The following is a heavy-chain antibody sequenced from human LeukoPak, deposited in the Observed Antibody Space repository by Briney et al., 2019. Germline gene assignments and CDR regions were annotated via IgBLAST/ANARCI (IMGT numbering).Heavy chain of an antibody. Sequence: SETLSLTCTVSGGSISSYYWSWIRQPPGKGLEWIGYIYYSGSTNYNPSLKRRVTISVDTSKNQFSLKLSSVTAADTAVYYCARGRYGDYDDYWGQGTLVTVSS. J-gene: IGHJ4*02. D-gene: IGHD4-17*01. CDR3: ARGRYGDYDDY. CDR1: GGSISSYY. V-gene: IGHV4-59*01. CDR2: IYYSGST.